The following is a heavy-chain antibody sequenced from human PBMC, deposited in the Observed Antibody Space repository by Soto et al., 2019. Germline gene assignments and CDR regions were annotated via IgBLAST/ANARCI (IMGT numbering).Heavy chain of an antibody. J-gene: IGHJ4*02. CDR3: AREDILGARIFDY. Sequence: EVQLVESGGGLVQWGGSLRLSCAASGFTFSSYSVNWVRQAPGKGLEWVSYISSGSKTIFYADSVKGRFTVSRDNAKSSQYLQMNSLRDEDSAVYYCAREDILGARIFDYWCQGTLVTVSS. CDR2: ISSGSKTI. CDR1: GFTFSSYS. V-gene: IGHV3-48*02. D-gene: IGHD1-26*01.